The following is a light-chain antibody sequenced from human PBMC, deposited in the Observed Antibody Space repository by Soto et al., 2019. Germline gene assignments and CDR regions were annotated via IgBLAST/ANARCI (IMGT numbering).Light chain of an antibody. Sequence: DIQMTQSPSTLSASVGDRVTITCRASQSLNNWLAWYQQKPGNAPKLLIYKASSLESGVPSRYSDSGSGTKLTHTISSLQPDDFETYYCKRYNSYSWTFGQGTKVEIK. CDR3: KRYNSYSWT. V-gene: IGKV1-5*03. CDR1: QSLNNW. J-gene: IGKJ1*01. CDR2: KAS.